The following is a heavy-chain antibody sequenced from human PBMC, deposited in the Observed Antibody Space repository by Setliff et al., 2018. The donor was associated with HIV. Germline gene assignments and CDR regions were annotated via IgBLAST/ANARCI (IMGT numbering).Heavy chain of an antibody. J-gene: IGHJ4*02. V-gene: IGHV1-2*02. CDR1: GYTFTSYY. Sequence: ASVKVSCKASGYTFTSYYMHWVRQAPGQGLEWMGIINPNSGGTMFARKFQDRVTMTRDTSISTVYLELSRLTSDDTAVYFCARDPELKQWLVRSPSFYFDYWGQGTLVTVSS. CDR3: ARDPELKQWLVRSPSFYFDY. D-gene: IGHD6-19*01. CDR2: INPNSGGT.